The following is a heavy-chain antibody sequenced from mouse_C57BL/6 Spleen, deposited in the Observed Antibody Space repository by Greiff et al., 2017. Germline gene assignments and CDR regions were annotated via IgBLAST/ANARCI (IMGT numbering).Heavy chain of an antibody. V-gene: IGHV1-54*01. J-gene: IGHJ1*03. CDR2: INPGSGGT. Sequence: QVQLQQSGAELVRPGTSVKVSCKASGYAFTNYLIEWVKQRPGQGLEWIGVINPGSGGTNYNEKFKGKAPLTADKSSSTAYMQLSSLTSEDSAVYFCARIYGSSPWYIDVWGTGTTVTVSS. CDR1: GYAFTNYL. CDR3: ARIYGSSPWYIDV. D-gene: IGHD1-1*01.